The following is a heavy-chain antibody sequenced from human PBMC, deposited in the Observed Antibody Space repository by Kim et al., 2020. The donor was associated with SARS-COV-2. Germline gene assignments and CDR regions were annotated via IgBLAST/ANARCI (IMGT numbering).Heavy chain of an antibody. D-gene: IGHD1-26*01. CDR3: ARSRYSWNYALDY. Sequence: GGSLRLSCAASGFTFSRSWMTWVRQAPGKGLEWVANIKHDASEKYYVDSVKGRFTISRDNAKNSLYLQMDSLRAEDTAVYYCARSRYSWNYALDYWGPEILVIVSS. CDR2: IKHDASEK. J-gene: IGHJ4*01. CDR1: GFTFSRSW. V-gene: IGHV3-7*01.